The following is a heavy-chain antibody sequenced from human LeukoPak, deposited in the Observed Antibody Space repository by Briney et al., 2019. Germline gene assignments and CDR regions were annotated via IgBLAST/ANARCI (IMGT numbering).Heavy chain of an antibody. CDR3: ARGATRATRHFDL. J-gene: IGHJ2*01. D-gene: IGHD2-15*01. CDR1: GFTFSSYS. CDR2: IGGPGAPT. Sequence: QLGGSLRLSCVASGFTFSSYSLTWVRQTPEKGLAWVSIIGGPGAPTFYADSVEGRFTISRDNSKNTVYLQMNSLRAEDTALYFCARGATRATRHFDLWGRGTVVTVSS. V-gene: IGHV3-23*01.